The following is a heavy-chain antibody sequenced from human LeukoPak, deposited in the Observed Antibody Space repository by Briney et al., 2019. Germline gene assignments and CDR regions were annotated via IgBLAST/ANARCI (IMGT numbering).Heavy chain of an antibody. V-gene: IGHV4-34*01. J-gene: IGHJ5*02. Sequence: SETLSLTCAVYGGSFSGYYWSWIRQPPGKGLEWIGEINHSGSTYYNPSLKSRVTISVDRSKNQFSLKLSSVTAADTAVYYCARQYNWNDAGSNWFDPWGQGTLVTVSS. D-gene: IGHD1-1*01. CDR2: INHSGST. CDR3: ARQYNWNDAGSNWFDP. CDR1: GGSFSGYY.